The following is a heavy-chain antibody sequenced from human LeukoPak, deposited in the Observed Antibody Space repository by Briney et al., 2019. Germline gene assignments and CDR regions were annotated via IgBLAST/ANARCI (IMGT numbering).Heavy chain of an antibody. CDR3: ANAVWTTSSCSGFYGMDV. CDR1: AFTFSTYA. V-gene: IGHV3-23*01. J-gene: IGHJ6*02. D-gene: IGHD6-13*01. CDR2: ISSGGGTT. Sequence: PGGSLRLSCAASAFTFSTYAMNWVRQAPGKGLEWVSSISSGGGTTYYADSVKGRFTISRDNSKNTLYLQMNSLRPEDTAMYYCANAVWTTSSCSGFYGMDVWGQGTTDGVPS.